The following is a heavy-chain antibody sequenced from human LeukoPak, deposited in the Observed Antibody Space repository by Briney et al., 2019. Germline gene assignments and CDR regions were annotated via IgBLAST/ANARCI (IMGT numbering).Heavy chain of an antibody. CDR2: ISSSSSYI. J-gene: IGHJ3*02. CDR3: ARPVGYSYGTDAFDI. D-gene: IGHD5-18*01. CDR1: GFTFSSYS. V-gene: IGHV3-21*01. Sequence: GGSLRLSCTASGFTFSSYSMNWVRQAPGKGLEWVSSISSSSSYIYYADSVKGRFTISRDNAKNSLYLQVNSLRAEDTAVYYCARPVGYSYGTDAFDIWGQGTMVTVSS.